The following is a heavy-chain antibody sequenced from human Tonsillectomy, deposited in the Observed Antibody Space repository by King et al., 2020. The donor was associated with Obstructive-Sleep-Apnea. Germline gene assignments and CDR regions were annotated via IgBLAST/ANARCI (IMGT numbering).Heavy chain of an antibody. CDR1: GFTFGDYG. CDR2: IRVKAYGGTT. J-gene: IGHJ4*02. Sequence: VQLVESGGGLIQPGRSLTLSCTASGFTFGDYGMSWFRQAPGKGLEWVAFIRVKAYGGTTEYAASVKGRFTISRDDSRSIAYLQMNSLKTEDTAVYFCSRVMADYVWGSYYYWGQGTLVTVSS. CDR3: SRVMADYVWGSYYY. V-gene: IGHV3-49*03. D-gene: IGHD3-16*01.